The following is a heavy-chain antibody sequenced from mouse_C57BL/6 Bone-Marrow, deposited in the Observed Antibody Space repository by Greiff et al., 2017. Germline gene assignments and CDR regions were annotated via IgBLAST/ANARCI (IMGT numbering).Heavy chain of an antibody. CDR1: GYAFSSSW. CDR3: AREDVYYGSLYYAMDY. CDR2: IYPGDGDT. Sequence: QVQLKESGPELVKPGASVKISCKASGYAFSSSWMNWVKQRPGKGLEWIGRIYPGDGDTNYNGKFKGKATLTADKSSSTAYMQLSSLTSEDSAVYFCAREDVYYGSLYYAMDYWGQGTSVTVSS. V-gene: IGHV1-82*01. D-gene: IGHD2-1*01. J-gene: IGHJ4*01.